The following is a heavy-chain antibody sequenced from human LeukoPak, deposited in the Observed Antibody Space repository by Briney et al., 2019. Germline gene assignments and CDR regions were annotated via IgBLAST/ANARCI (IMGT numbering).Heavy chain of an antibody. V-gene: IGHV3-48*02. J-gene: IGHJ6*02. CDR2: ISSSSSTI. Sequence: GGSLRLSCAASGFTFSSYSMNWVRQAPGEGLEWVSYISSSSSTIYYADSVKGRFTISRDNAKNSLYLQMNSLRDEDTAVYYCARERRGYYGMDVWGQGTTVTVSS. CDR3: ARERRGYYGMDV. CDR1: GFTFSSYS.